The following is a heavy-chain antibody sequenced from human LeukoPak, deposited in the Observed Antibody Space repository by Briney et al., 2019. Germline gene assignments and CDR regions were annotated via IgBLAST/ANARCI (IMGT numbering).Heavy chain of an antibody. CDR3: ARDSTKYCSGGSCNRFDY. J-gene: IGHJ4*02. CDR2: ISYDGSNK. D-gene: IGHD2-15*01. Sequence: GGSLRLSCAASGFTFSSYAMHWVRQAPGKGRQWVAVISYDGSNKYYADSVKGRFTISRDNSKNTLYLQMNSLRAEDTAVYYCARDSTKYCSGGSCNRFDYWGQGTLVTVSS. CDR1: GFTFSSYA. V-gene: IGHV3-30*04.